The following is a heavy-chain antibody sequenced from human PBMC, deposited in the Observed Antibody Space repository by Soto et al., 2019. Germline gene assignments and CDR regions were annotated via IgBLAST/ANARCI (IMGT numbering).Heavy chain of an antibody. CDR2: IKQDGDEK. CDR1: GFTFSSYW. Sequence: VQLVESGGGLVQPGGSLRLSCGASGFTFSSYWMSWVRQAPGKGLEWVANIKQDGDEKYYVDSVKGRFTISRDNAKNSLDRQMNSLRAEDTAVYYCARVYCRDASCGSPADAFDFWCQGTMVSVSS. J-gene: IGHJ3*01. CDR3: ARVYCRDASCGSPADAFDF. D-gene: IGHD2-15*01. V-gene: IGHV3-7*01.